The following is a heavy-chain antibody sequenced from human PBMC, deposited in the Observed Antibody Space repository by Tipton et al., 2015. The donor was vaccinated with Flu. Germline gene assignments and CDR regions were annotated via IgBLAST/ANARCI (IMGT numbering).Heavy chain of an antibody. CDR1: VHSFTSYW. CDR3: ARQDCSSSTCYIDY. V-gene: IGHV5-51*01. D-gene: IGHD2-2*02. J-gene: IGHJ4*02. CDR2: IYPDDSDT. Sequence: QSGAEVKKPGESLKISCEDSVHSFTSYWVGWVRQMPGKGLEWMGIIYPDDSDTRYSPSFQGQVTISADKSSNTAFLQWSSLKASDTAMYYYARQDCSSSTCYIDYWGQGTLVIVSS.